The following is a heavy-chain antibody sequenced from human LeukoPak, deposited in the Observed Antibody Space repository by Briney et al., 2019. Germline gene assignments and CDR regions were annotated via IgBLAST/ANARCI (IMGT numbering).Heavy chain of an antibody. V-gene: IGHV4-34*01. CDR1: GGSFSGNY. CDR3: ARGRMGITMVRGARDPVAYYYGMDV. D-gene: IGHD3-10*01. J-gene: IGHJ6*04. CDR2: INHSGST. Sequence: PSETLSVTCAVYGGSFSGNYWSCIRQPPGKGLEWIGQINHSGSTNYNPSLKSRVTISVDTSKNQFSLKLSSVTAADTAVYYCARGRMGITMVRGARDPVAYYYGMDVWGKGTTVTVSS.